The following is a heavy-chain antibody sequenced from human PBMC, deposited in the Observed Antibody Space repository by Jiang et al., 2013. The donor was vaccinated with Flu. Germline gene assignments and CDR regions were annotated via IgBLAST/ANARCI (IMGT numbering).Heavy chain of an antibody. CDR2: ISSSSSTI. CDR3: ARVYYDSD. Sequence: EWVSYISSSSSTIYYADSVKGRFTISRDNAKNSLYLQMNSLRAEDTAVYYCARVYYDSDWGQGTLVTVSS. J-gene: IGHJ4*02. V-gene: IGHV3-48*01. D-gene: IGHD3-16*01.